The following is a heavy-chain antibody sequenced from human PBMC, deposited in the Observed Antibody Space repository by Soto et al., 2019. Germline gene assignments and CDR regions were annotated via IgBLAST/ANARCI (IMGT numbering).Heavy chain of an antibody. V-gene: IGHV4-59*13. D-gene: IGHD7-27*01. Sequence: SETLSLTCAVYGGSFSGYYWSWIRQPPGGGLEWIGYIYYTESTNYNPSLKSRVTMSVDTSKNQFSLNLASLTAADTAIYYCARANWYSEYWGQGTLVTVSS. J-gene: IGHJ4*02. CDR2: IYYTEST. CDR1: GGSFSGYY. CDR3: ARANWYSEY.